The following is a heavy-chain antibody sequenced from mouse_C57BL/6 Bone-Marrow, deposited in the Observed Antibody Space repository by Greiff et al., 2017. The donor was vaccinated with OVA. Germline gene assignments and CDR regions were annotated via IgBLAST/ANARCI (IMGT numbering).Heavy chain of an antibody. J-gene: IGHJ2*01. CDR2: IHPNSGST. V-gene: IGHV1-64*01. CDR1: GYTFTSYW. Sequence: QVQLKQPGAELVKPGASVKLSCKASGYTFTSYWMHWVKQRPGQGLEWIGMIHPNSGSTNSNEKFKSKATLTVDKSSSTAYMQLSSLTSEDSAVYYCARELSYYYGSRGWGQGTTLTVSS. CDR3: ARELSYYYGSRG. D-gene: IGHD1-1*01.